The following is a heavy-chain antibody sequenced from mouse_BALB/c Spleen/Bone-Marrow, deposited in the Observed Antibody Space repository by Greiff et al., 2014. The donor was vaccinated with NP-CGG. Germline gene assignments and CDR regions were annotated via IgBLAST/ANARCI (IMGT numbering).Heavy chain of an antibody. V-gene: IGHV1-14*01. J-gene: IGHJ4*01. Sequence: VQLKQPGPELVKPGASVKMSCKASGYTFTSYIMHWVKQKPGQGLEWIGYINPYNDGTKYNEKFKGKATLTSDKSSSTAYMELSSLTSEDSAVYYCARRWLPYAMDYWGQGTSVTVSS. CDR1: GYTFTSYI. CDR2: INPYNDGT. CDR3: ARRWLPYAMDY. D-gene: IGHD2-3*01.